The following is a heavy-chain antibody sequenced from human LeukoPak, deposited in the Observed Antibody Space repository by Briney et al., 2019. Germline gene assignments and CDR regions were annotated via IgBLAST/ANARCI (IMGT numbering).Heavy chain of an antibody. CDR2: INWNGGST. CDR1: GGSISSYY. Sequence: PSETLSLTCTVSGGSISSYYWSWVRQAPGKGLEWVSGINWNGGSTGYADSVKGRFTISRDNAKNSLYLQMNSLRAEDTALYHCARVNCGGDCYSSDAFDIWGQGTMVTVSS. V-gene: IGHV3-20*01. D-gene: IGHD2-21*02. CDR3: ARVNCGGDCYSSDAFDI. J-gene: IGHJ3*02.